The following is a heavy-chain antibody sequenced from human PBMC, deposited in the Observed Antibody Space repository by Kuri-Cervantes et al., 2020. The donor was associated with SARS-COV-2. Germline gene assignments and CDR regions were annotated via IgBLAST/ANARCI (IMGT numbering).Heavy chain of an antibody. Sequence: GEPLKISCAASGFTFSSYDMHWVRQATGKGLEWVPAIGTAGDTYYPGSVKGRFTISRDNSKNTLYPQMNSLRAEDTAVYYCTREAYCSSTSCYDYWGQGTLVTVSS. D-gene: IGHD2-2*01. V-gene: IGHV3-13*04. CDR2: IGTAGDT. CDR3: TREAYCSSTSCYDY. J-gene: IGHJ4*02. CDR1: GFTFSSYD.